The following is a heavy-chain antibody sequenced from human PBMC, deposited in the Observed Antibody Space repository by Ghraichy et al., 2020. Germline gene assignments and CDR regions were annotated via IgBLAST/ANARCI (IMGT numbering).Heavy chain of an antibody. D-gene: IGHD5-18*01. Sequence: SETLSLICSVSGGSLRPHYWSWIRQPPGKGLEWIGYVHYSGGTDYDPSLKSRVSISLDTSKNQFSLTLTSVTAADTALYYCARRGRGYSLYYYGLDVWGQGTTVTVSS. CDR3: ARRGRGYSLYYYGLDV. CDR1: GGSLRPHY. CDR2: VHYSGGT. V-gene: IGHV4-59*08. J-gene: IGHJ6*02.